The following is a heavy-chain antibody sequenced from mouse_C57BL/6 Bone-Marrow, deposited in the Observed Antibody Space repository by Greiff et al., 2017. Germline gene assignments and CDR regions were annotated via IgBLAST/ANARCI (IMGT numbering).Heavy chain of an antibody. CDR2: IDPETGGT. CDR3: TRGGVVSYWYFDV. Sequence: VQLQQPGAELVRPGASVTLSCKASGYTFTDYEMHWVKQTPVHGLEWIGAIDPETGGTAYNQKFKGKAILTADKSSSTAYMELRSLTSEDSAVYYCTRGGVVSYWYFDVWGTGTTVTVSS. CDR1: GYTFTDYE. D-gene: IGHD1-1*01. V-gene: IGHV1-15*01. J-gene: IGHJ1*03.